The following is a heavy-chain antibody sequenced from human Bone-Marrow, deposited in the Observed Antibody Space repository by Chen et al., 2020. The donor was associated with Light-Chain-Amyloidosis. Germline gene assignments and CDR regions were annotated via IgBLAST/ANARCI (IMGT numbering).Heavy chain of an antibody. D-gene: IGHD5-12*01. J-gene: IGHJ3*01. CDR2: IYYSGTT. V-gene: IGHV4-31*03. CDR3: ARYYSAYDPRSAFDF. Sequence: QVQLQESGPGLVKTSQTLSLTCTVSGGSISSSGHYWSWIRQQPGKGLEWMGVIYYSGTTYYNPALKNRITRSLDTSKNLSSLMLSAVTAADTAVSICARYYSAYDPRSAFDFWGQGTKVTVSS. CDR1: GGSISSSGHY.